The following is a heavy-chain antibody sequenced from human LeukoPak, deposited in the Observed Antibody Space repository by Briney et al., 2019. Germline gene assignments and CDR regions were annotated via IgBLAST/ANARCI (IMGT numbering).Heavy chain of an antibody. V-gene: IGHV3-66*01. D-gene: IGHD6-13*01. CDR1: GFTVSSNY. CDR3: ASSSSRYYGMDV. Sequence: PGGSLRLSCAASGFTVSSNYMSWVRQAPGKGLEWVSVIYSAGNTYYADSVKGRFTISRDNSKNTLYLQMNSLRAEDTVVYYCASSSSRYYGMDVWGQGTTVTVSS. J-gene: IGHJ6*02. CDR2: IYSAGNT.